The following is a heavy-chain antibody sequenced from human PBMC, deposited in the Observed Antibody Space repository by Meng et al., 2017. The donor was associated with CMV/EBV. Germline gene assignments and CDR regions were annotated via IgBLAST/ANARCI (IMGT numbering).Heavy chain of an antibody. CDR3: AHLDTAKLHFDY. V-gene: IGHV2-5*02. CDR1: GFSLSTSGVG. Sequence: QITFKESGPTLVKPTQTLTLTCTFSGFSLSTSGVGVGWIRQPPGKALEWLALIYWDDDKRYSPSLKSRLTTTKDTSKNQVVLTMTNMDPVDTATYYCAHLDTAKLHFDYWGQGTLVTVSS. D-gene: IGHD5-18*01. CDR2: IYWDDDK. J-gene: IGHJ4*02.